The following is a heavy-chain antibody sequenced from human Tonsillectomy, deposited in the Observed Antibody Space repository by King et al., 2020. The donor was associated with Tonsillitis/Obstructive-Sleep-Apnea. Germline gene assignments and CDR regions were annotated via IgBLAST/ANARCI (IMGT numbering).Heavy chain of an antibody. CDR2: IRWNSTTV. CDR3: AKEGGVVPAAPTAYFDY. D-gene: IGHD2-2*01. J-gene: IGHJ4*02. CDR1: GFTFDDYA. Sequence: VQLVESGGGLVQPGRSLRLSCAASGFTFDDYAMHWVRQAPGKGLEWVSGIRWNSTTVGYADSVKGRFTISRDNAKNSLYLQMNSLRAEDTALYNCAKEGGVVPAAPTAYFDYWARESWSPSPQ. V-gene: IGHV3-9*01.